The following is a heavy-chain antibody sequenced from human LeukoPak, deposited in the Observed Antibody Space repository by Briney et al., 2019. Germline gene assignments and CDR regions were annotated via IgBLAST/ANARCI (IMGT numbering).Heavy chain of an antibody. V-gene: IGHV1-2*02. CDR2: INPNSGGT. CDR3: AGRTKYSYFDY. D-gene: IGHD2-2*01. Sequence: ASVRVSCKASGYTFTDYYIQWVRQAPDQRLEWMGWINPNSGGTNYAQKFQGRVTMTRDTSISTAYMEVSRLRSDDTAVYYCAGRTKYSYFDYWGQGSLVTVSS. J-gene: IGHJ4*02. CDR1: GYTFTDYY.